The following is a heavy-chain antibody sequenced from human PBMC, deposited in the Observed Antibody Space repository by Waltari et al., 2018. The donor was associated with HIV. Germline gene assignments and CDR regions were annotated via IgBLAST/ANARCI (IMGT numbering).Heavy chain of an antibody. Sequence: QVQLQESGPGLVKPSETLSLTCTVSGGSISGSYWSWIRQPPGKGLEWIGYIYYSGSTNYNPSLKSRVTISVDTSKNQFSLKLSSVTAADTAVYYCASYGGNSAFDYWGQGTLVTVSS. V-gene: IGHV4-59*01. J-gene: IGHJ4*02. CDR3: ASYGGNSAFDY. CDR1: GGSISGSY. CDR2: IYYSGST. D-gene: IGHD4-17*01.